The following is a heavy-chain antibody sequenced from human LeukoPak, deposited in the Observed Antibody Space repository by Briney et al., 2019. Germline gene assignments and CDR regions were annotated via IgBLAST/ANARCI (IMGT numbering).Heavy chain of an antibody. D-gene: IGHD3-22*01. V-gene: IGHV3-53*01. Sequence: PGGSLRLSCAASGFTVSSNYMSWVRQAPGKGLEWVSVIYSGGSTYYADSVKGRFTISRDTSKNTLYLQMNSLRAEDTAVYYRARDSHDSSGYYPFDYWGQGTLVAVSS. CDR2: IYSGGST. J-gene: IGHJ4*02. CDR1: GFTVSSNY. CDR3: ARDSHDSSGYYPFDY.